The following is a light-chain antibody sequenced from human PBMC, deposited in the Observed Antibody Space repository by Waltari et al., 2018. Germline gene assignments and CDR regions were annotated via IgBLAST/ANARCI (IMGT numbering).Light chain of an antibody. CDR2: VNSDGSH. CDR1: SGYSGFA. Sequence: QLVLTQSPSASASLGASVKLTCTLSSGYSGFAITWHQQQPEKGPRYLMKVNSDGSHTRGDGIPDRFSASASGAERHRTIASRQSEDEADYYCQTWGNGFRIFGGGTKLTV. CDR3: QTWGNGFRI. J-gene: IGLJ2*01. V-gene: IGLV4-69*01.